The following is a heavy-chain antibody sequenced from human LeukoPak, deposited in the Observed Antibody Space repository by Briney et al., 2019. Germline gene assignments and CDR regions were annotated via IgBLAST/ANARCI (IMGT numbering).Heavy chain of an antibody. V-gene: IGHV4-38-2*01. CDR1: GFTFSDYY. CDR3: AGETAMVPGYYYYYYYMDV. Sequence: GSLRLSCAASGFTFSDYYMSWIRQPPGKGLEWIGSIYYSGSTYYNPSLKSRVTISVDTSKNQFSLKLSSVTAADTAVYYCAGETAMVPGYYYYYYYMDVWGKGTTVTVSS. D-gene: IGHD5-18*01. CDR2: IYYSGST. J-gene: IGHJ6*03.